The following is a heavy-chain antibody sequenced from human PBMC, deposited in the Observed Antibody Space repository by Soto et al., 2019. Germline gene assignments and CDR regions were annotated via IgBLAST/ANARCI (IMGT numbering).Heavy chain of an antibody. CDR3: ARELWRALDY. V-gene: IGHV2-5*02. Sequence: QITLKESGPTLVKPTQTLTLTCTFSGFSLSTSGVGVGWIRQPPGKALEWLALIYWDDEKPYSPSLKSRLTVTKHTAKTQVVLTITNMDPVDTATYDCARELWRALDYWGQGILVTVSS. CDR2: IYWDDEK. CDR1: GFSLSTSGVG. J-gene: IGHJ4*02. D-gene: IGHD3-10*01.